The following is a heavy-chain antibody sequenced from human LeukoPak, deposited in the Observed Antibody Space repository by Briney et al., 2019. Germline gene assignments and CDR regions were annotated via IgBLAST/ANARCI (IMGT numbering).Heavy chain of an antibody. CDR3: ACVAGKGYFDY. Sequence: ASAKVSCKASGYTFTSYYMHWVRQAPGQGLEWMGIINPSGGSTSYAQKFQGRVTMTRDTSTSTVYMELSSLRSEDTAVYYCACVAGKGYFDYWGQGTLVTVSS. J-gene: IGHJ4*02. CDR2: INPSGGST. V-gene: IGHV1-46*01. D-gene: IGHD6-19*01. CDR1: GYTFTSYY.